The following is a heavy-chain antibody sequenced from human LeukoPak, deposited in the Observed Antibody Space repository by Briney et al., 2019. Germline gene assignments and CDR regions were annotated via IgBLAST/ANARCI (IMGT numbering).Heavy chain of an antibody. D-gene: IGHD1-26*01. V-gene: IGHV3-53*04. Sequence: PGGSLRLSCAASGFTFSSNYMSWVRQAPGKGLEWVSVIYSGGSTYYADSVKGRFTISRHNSENTLYLQMNSLRTEDTAVYYCARDQVGAYLHWGQGTLVTVPP. CDR1: GFTFSSNY. CDR3: ARDQVGAYLH. CDR2: IYSGGST. J-gene: IGHJ4*02.